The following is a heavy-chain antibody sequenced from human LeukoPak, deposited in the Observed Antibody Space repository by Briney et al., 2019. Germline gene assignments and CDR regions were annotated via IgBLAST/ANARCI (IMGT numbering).Heavy chain of an antibody. Sequence: PSETLSLTCTVSGGSISSGDYYWSWIRQPPGKGLEWIGYIYYSGSTYYNPSLKSRVTISVDTSKNQFSLKLSSVTAADTAVYYCARGPGIAAAGNDYWDQGTLVTVSS. V-gene: IGHV4-30-4*08. CDR2: IYYSGST. CDR1: GGSISSGDYY. CDR3: ARGPGIAAAGNDY. D-gene: IGHD6-13*01. J-gene: IGHJ4*02.